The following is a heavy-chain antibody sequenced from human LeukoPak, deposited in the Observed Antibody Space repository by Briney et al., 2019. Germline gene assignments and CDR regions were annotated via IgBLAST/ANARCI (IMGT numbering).Heavy chain of an antibody. J-gene: IGHJ4*02. Sequence: PSETLSLTCTVSGVSISSSSYYWGWIRQPPGKGLEWIGSIYYSGSTYYNPSLKSLVTISVDTSKNQFSLKLSSVTAADTTEYYCARQRWFNYDYVWGSYRTAKRKYYFEYGRQGTLVTVSS. V-gene: IGHV4-39*01. D-gene: IGHD3-16*02. CDR1: GVSISSSSYY. CDR2: IYYSGST. CDR3: ARQRWFNYDYVWGSYRTAKRKYYFEY.